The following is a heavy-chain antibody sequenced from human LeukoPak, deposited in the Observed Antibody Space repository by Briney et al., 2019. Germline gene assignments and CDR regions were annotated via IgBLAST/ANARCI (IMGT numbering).Heavy chain of an antibody. J-gene: IGHJ6*03. CDR1: GGSFSGYY. CDR3: ARTKWGYCSSTSCYGGYDYYYYMDV. D-gene: IGHD2-2*01. Sequence: SETLSLTCAVYGGSFSGYYWSWIRQPPGKGLEWIGEINHSGSTNYNPSLKSRVTISVDTSKNQFSLKLSSLAGAYTAVYYCARTKWGYCSSTSCYGGYDYYYYMDVWGKGTTVTVSS. CDR2: INHSGST. V-gene: IGHV4-34*01.